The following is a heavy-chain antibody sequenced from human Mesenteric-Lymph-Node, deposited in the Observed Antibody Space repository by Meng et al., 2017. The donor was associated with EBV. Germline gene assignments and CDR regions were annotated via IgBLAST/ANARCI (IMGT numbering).Heavy chain of an antibody. V-gene: IGHV4-4*02. D-gene: IGHD2-8*02. CDR2: IYHTGNT. Sequence: QVELQESGPALVKPSGTLSLTCAVSGGSISSSNWWSWVRQPPGKGLEWIGEIYHTGNTNYNPSLKSRVTISVDKSKNQFSLNLTSVTAADTAVYYCARTSVAVLYVGLDYWGQGTLVTVSS. CDR3: ARTSVAVLYVGLDY. CDR1: GGSISSSNW. J-gene: IGHJ4*02.